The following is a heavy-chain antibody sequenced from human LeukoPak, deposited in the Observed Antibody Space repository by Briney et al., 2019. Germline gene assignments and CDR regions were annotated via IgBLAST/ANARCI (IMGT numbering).Heavy chain of an antibody. D-gene: IGHD2-15*01. V-gene: IGHV1-8*01. CDR1: GYTFTSYD. CDR3: ARFKAARYYYYGMDV. Sequence: ASVKVSCKASGYTFTSYDINWVRQATGQGLEWMGWMNPNSGNTGYAQKFQGRVTMTRNTSISTAYMELSSLRSEDTAVYYCARFKAARYYYYGMDVWGQGTTVTVSS. J-gene: IGHJ6*02. CDR2: MNPNSGNT.